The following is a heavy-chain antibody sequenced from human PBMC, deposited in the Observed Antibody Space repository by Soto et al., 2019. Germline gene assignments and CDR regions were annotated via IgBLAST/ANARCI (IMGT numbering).Heavy chain of an antibody. CDR1: GFTFSSYA. J-gene: IGHJ6*02. Sequence: GGSLRLSCAASGFTFSSYAMSWVRQAPGKGLEWVSAISGSGGSTYYADSVKGRFTISRDNSKNTLYLQMNSLRAEDTAVYYCAKGYGSGSYTPNYYYYGMDVWGQGTTVTVSS. CDR2: ISGSGGST. CDR3: AKGYGSGSYTPNYYYYGMDV. D-gene: IGHD3-10*01. V-gene: IGHV3-23*01.